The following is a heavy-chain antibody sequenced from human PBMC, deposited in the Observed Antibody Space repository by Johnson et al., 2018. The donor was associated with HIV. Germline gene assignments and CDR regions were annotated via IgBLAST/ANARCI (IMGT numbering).Heavy chain of an antibody. Sequence: MMLVESGGGLVQPGGSLRLSCAASGFTFTSYWMSWVRQAPGKGLEWVANIKQDGSEKYYVDSVKGRFTISRDNAKKSLYLQMNSRRVEDTAVYDCARGMAAANWGQGTMVTVSS. CDR3: ARGMAAAN. CDR1: GFTFTSYW. V-gene: IGHV3-7*01. J-gene: IGHJ3*01. D-gene: IGHD6-13*01. CDR2: IKQDGSEK.